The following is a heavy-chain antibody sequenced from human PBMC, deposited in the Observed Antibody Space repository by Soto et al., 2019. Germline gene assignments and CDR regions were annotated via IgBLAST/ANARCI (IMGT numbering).Heavy chain of an antibody. D-gene: IGHD6-13*01. J-gene: IGHJ4*02. Sequence: QVQLVQSGAEVKKPGASVKVSCKASGYTFTNYGISWVRQAPGQGLEWMGWINPYNGNTNYAQKLQGRVNMTPDTSTSTAYMELRSLRSDDTAVYYCASRLAAAELVWGQGTLVTVSS. CDR3: ASRLAAAELV. CDR2: INPYNGNT. CDR1: GYTFTNYG. V-gene: IGHV1-18*01.